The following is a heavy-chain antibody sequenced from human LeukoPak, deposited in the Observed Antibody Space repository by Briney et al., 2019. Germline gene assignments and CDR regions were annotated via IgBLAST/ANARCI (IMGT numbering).Heavy chain of an antibody. CDR3: AGGQGFLIDY. CDR2: IKQDGSAK. D-gene: IGHD3-3*01. Sequence: GGSLRLSCAASGFTFSNYWMNWVRQAPGRGLEWVANIKQDGSAKYYVDPVKGRLTISRDNAKSLLYLQMSSLRAEDAAVYYCAGGQGFLIDYWGQGTLVTVSS. CDR1: GFTFSNYW. J-gene: IGHJ4*02. V-gene: IGHV3-7*01.